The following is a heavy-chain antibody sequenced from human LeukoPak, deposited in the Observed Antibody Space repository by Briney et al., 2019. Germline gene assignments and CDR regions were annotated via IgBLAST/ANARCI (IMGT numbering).Heavy chain of an antibody. CDR2: IRSKANSYAT. CDR1: GFTFSGSA. Sequence: GGSLRPSCAASGFTFSGSAMHWVRQASGKGLEWVGRIRSKANSYATAYAASVKGRFTISRDDSKNTAYLQMNSLKTEDTAVYYCTRPDSNYFFDYWGQGTLVTVSS. J-gene: IGHJ4*02. D-gene: IGHD4-11*01. V-gene: IGHV3-73*01. CDR3: TRPDSNYFFDY.